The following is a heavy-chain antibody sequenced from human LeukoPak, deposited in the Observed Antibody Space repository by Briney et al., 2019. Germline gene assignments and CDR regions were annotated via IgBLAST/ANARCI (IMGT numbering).Heavy chain of an antibody. J-gene: IGHJ5*02. V-gene: IGHV1-46*01. D-gene: IGHD2-2*01. CDR2: INPSGGST. CDR1: GYTFTSYY. CDR3: ARGGYCSSTSCYDGWFDP. Sequence: ASVKVAFKASGYTFTSYYMHWVRQAPGQGLEWMGIINPSGGSTSYAQKFQGRVTMTRDTSTSTVYVELSSLRSEDTAVYYCARGGYCSSTSCYDGWFDPWGQGTLVTVSS.